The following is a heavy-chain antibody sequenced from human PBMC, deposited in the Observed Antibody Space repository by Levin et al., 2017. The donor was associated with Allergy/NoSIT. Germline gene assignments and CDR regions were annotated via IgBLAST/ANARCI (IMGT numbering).Heavy chain of an antibody. CDR3: ARGGRRFLEWSKRNWYFDL. J-gene: IGHJ2*01. CDR1: GGSFSGYY. D-gene: IGHD3-3*01. Sequence: PSETLSLTCAVYGGSFSGYYWSWIRQPPGKGLEWIGEINHSGSTNYNPSLKSRVTISVDTSKNQFSLKLSSVTAADTAVYYCARGGRRFLEWSKRNWYFDLWGRGTLVTVSS. CDR2: INHSGST. V-gene: IGHV4-34*01.